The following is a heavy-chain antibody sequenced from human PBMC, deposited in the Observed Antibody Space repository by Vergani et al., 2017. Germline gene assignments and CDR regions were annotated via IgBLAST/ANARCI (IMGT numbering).Heavy chain of an antibody. V-gene: IGHV4-61*02. D-gene: IGHD2-15*01. J-gene: IGHJ4*02. CDR3: ARGSCLGGSCYKPLFDY. CDR2: IHTSGST. Sequence: QVQLQESGPGLVKPSQTLSLTCTVSGGSINSHNYYWSWIRQPAGKGLEWIGRIHTSGSTNYNPSLKSRVTMSEDTSKNQFFLNLTAVTAADTAVYFCARGSCLGGSCYKPLFDYGGQGILVTVSS. CDR1: GGSINSHNYY.